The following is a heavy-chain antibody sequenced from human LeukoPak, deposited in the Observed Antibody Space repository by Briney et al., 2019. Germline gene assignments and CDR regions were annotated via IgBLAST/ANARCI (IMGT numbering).Heavy chain of an antibody. CDR3: VRDRGTYRPIGY. J-gene: IGHJ4*02. CDR1: GFTFGAYT. V-gene: IGHV3-21*04. CDR2: ISYTGTYI. Sequence: GGSLRLSCAASGFTFGAYTMNWVRQAPGKGLEWVSSISYTGTYIYYADSVKGRFTISRDNAQNSLYLQMNSLRAEDTAIYYCVRDRGTYRPIGYWGQGTLVTVSS. D-gene: IGHD1-26*01.